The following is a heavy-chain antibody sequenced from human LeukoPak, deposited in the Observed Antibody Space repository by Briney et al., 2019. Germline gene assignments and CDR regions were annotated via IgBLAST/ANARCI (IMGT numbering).Heavy chain of an antibody. CDR2: IVVGSGNT. J-gene: IGHJ3*02. CDR3: AASIGGAAFDI. V-gene: IGHV1-58*01. D-gene: IGHD3-3*01. CDR1: GFTFTSAA. Sequence: AVKVSCKASGFTFTSAAVQWVRQARGQRLEWIGWIVVGSGNTNYAQKFQERVTITRDMSTSTAYLELSSLRSEDTAVYYCAASIGGAAFDIWGQGTMVTVSS.